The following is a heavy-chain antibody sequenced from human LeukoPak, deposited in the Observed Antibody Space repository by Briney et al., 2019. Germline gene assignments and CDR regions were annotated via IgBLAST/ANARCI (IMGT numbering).Heavy chain of an antibody. Sequence: GGSLRLSCGASGFTFSNYWMSWVGQAPGKGLEGVANMKEDGSEEYYLDSVKGRFTISRDNAKNSLYLQMNSLRAEDTAVYYCARTLRTFNWFDPWGQGTLVTVSS. CDR2: MKEDGSEE. D-gene: IGHD3-16*01. CDR3: ARTLRTFNWFDP. V-gene: IGHV3-7*01. CDR1: GFTFSNYW. J-gene: IGHJ5*02.